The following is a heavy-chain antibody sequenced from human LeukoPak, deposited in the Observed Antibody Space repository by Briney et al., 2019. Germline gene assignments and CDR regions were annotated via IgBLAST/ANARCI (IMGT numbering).Heavy chain of an antibody. V-gene: IGHV3-23*01. Sequence: GGSLRLSCAASGFIFNNYAMTWVRQAPGKGLEWVSSISDRGVSTYYADSVKGRFTISRDISKNTVYLQMNSLRAEDTAVYYCARDYTVWGKGTTVTVSS. J-gene: IGHJ6*04. D-gene: IGHD3-16*01. CDR1: GFIFNNYA. CDR2: ISDRGVST. CDR3: ARDYTV.